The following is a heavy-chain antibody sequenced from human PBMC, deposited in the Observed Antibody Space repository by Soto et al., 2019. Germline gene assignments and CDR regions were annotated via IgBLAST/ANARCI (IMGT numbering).Heavy chain of an antibody. Sequence: SETLSLTCTVSGASIGSGDYYWSWIRQHPGKGLEWIGYIYYSGGTYYNPSLKSRVTISVDTSKNQFSLELSSAPAADTAVYYGASIYDSSGYYLGNDWFDPWGQ. V-gene: IGHV4-31*02. J-gene: IGHJ5*02. D-gene: IGHD3-22*01. CDR1: GASIGSGDYY. CDR2: IYYSGGT. CDR3: ASIYDSSGYYLGNDWFDP.